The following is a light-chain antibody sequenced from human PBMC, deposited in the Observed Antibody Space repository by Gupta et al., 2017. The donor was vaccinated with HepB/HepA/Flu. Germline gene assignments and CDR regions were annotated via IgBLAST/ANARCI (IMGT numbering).Light chain of an antibody. CDR1: KSVSSY. CDR3: QQSYSTPRT. CDR2: AAS. J-gene: IGKJ2*01. Sequence: DIQMTHSPSSLSASVGDRVTITCRASKSVSSYLNWYQQKPGEAPKLLIYAASSLQSGVPSRFSGSGSGTDFTLTISRLQPEDVAAYYCQQSYSTPRTFGQGTKVEIK. V-gene: IGKV1-39*01.